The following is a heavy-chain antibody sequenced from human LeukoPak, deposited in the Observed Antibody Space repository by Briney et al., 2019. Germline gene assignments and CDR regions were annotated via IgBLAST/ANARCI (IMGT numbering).Heavy chain of an antibody. CDR2: IYYSGST. CDR3: ARVGATTGIY. D-gene: IGHD1-26*01. CDR1: GGSIGSYY. V-gene: IGHV4-59*06. Sequence: SETLSLTCTVSGGSIGSYYWSWIRQPPGKGLEWIGYIYYSGSTYYNPSLKSRVTISVDTSKNQFSLKLSSVTAADTAVYYCARVGATTGIYWGQGTLVTVSS. J-gene: IGHJ4*02.